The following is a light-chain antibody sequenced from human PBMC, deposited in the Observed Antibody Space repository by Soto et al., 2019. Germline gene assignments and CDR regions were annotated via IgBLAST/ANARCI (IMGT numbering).Light chain of an antibody. J-gene: IGKJ1*01. CDR3: QQRSNWPQT. CDR1: QSTSGF. V-gene: IGKV1-39*01. CDR2: AAS. Sequence: DIQMTQSPSSLSASVGDRVTITCRASQSTSGFLNWYQQKAGKAPELLIYAASSLQSGVPSRFSGSGYGTDFTLTISSLEPEDFAVYYCQQRSNWPQTFGQGTKVDIK.